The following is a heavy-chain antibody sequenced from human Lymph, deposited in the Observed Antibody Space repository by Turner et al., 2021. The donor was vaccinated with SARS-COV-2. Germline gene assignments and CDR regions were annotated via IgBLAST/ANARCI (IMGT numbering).Heavy chain of an antibody. J-gene: IGHJ5*01. CDR1: GFTFSSYV. D-gene: IGHD2-2*01. V-gene: IGHV3-30*04. Sequence: QVQLVASGGGVVQPGRSLRLSCAASGFTFSSYVMHWFRQAPGKGLEWVTVISYEGGNKYYADSAKGRFTISRAYSKKTMYLQMNSLRAEDTAIYYCARGVPEFDSWGQGTLVTVSS. CDR2: ISYEGGNK. CDR3: ARGVPEFDS.